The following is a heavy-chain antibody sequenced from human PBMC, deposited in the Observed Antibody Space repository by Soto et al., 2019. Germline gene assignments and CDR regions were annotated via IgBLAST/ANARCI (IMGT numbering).Heavy chain of an antibody. D-gene: IGHD3-10*01. CDR3: ARRTPGGSETYYNSWFDP. CDR2: ISYDGSNA. CDR1: GFSFSTYA. V-gene: IGHV3-30*04. Sequence: QEQLVESGGGVVQPGTSLRLSCTASGFSFSTYAMYWVRQAPGKGLEWVAIISYDGSNAQYADSVKGRFTVARDNSKNTLYLQMHSLTAEDTAVYYCARRTPGGSETYYNSWFDPWGQGTLVTVSS. J-gene: IGHJ5*02.